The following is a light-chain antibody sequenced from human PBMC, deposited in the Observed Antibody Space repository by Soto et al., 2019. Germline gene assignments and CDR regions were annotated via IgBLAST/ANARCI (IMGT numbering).Light chain of an antibody. V-gene: IGKV3-11*01. J-gene: IGKJ4*02. CDR2: EAL. CDR3: QQRNNWPLT. CDR1: RSISTY. Sequence: VLPQSPAPLSLSAGERATLSGRARRSISTYLAWYQQKPGQAPRLLIYEALNRATGIPARFSGSGSGTDFTLTISRLEPEDFAVYYCQQRNNWPLTFGGGTKVDI.